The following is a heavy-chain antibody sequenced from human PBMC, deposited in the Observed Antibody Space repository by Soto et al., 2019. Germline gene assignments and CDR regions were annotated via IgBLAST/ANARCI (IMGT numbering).Heavy chain of an antibody. D-gene: IGHD6-13*01. CDR2: IYPGDHET. Sequence: GESLKISCQCSGYTFSNFWIGWVRQLPGKGLEWMGIIYPGDHETRYSPSFHGKVTISADKSINTAYLQWNSLEASDTAFYFCARGPRSSPYFDYWGQGALVTVSS. V-gene: IGHV5-51*01. CDR1: GYTFSNFW. J-gene: IGHJ4*02. CDR3: ARGPRSSPYFDY.